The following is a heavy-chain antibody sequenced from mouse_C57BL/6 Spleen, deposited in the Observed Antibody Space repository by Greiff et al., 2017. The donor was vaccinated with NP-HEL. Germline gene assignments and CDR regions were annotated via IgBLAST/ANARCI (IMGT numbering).Heavy chain of an antibody. J-gene: IGHJ2*01. V-gene: IGHV5-6*02. CDR3: ARIYYYGSSYLDY. CDR1: GFTFSSYG. D-gene: IGHD1-1*01. Sequence: DVMLVESGGDLVKPGGSLKLSCAASGFTFSSYGMSWVRQTPDKRLEWVATISSGGSYTYYPDSVKGRFTISRDNAKNTLYLQMSSLKSEDTAMYYCARIYYYGSSYLDYWGQGTTLTVSS. CDR2: ISSGGSYT.